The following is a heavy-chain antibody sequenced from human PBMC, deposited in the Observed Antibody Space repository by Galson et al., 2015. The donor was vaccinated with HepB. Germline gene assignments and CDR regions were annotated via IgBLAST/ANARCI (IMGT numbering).Heavy chain of an antibody. CDR1: GYSFTSYW. D-gene: IGHD3-3*01. Sequence: GAEVKKPGESLKISCKGSGYSFTSYWIGWVRQMPGKGLEWMGIIYPGDSDTRYSPSFQGQVTISADKSISTAYLQWSSLKASDTAMYYCARPASGYSPSDAFDIWGQGTMVTVSS. CDR2: IYPGDSDT. V-gene: IGHV5-51*03. CDR3: ARPASGYSPSDAFDI. J-gene: IGHJ3*02.